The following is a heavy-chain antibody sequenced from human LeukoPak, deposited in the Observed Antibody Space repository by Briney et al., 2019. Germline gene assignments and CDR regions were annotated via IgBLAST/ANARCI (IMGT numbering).Heavy chain of an antibody. V-gene: IGHV1-2*02. Sequence: ASVKVSCKASGYTFTGYYLHWVRQAPGQGLEWMGRINANSGGTDYAQKFQGRVTMTRDTSTTTAYLELSSLTSDDTAVYFCAKEGRRRGIQLITHNYYYMDVWGKGTTVTVSS. CDR2: INANSGGT. CDR1: GYTFTGYY. D-gene: IGHD5-18*01. J-gene: IGHJ6*03. CDR3: AKEGRRRGIQLITHNYYYMDV.